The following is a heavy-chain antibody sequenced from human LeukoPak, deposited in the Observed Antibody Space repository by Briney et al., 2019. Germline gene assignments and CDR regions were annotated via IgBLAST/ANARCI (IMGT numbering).Heavy chain of an antibody. Sequence: PGGSLRLSCSASGFTFSSYAMRWVRQAPGKGLEYVSAISSNGGSTYYADSVKGRFTISRDNSKNTLYLQMSSLRAEDTAVYYCVKALFSGGFDPWGQGTLVTVSS. V-gene: IGHV3-64D*06. CDR3: VKALFSGGFDP. CDR2: ISSNGGST. J-gene: IGHJ5*02. D-gene: IGHD3-10*01. CDR1: GFTFSSYA.